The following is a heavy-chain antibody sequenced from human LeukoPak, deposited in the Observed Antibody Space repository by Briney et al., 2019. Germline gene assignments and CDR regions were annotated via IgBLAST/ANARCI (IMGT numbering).Heavy chain of an antibody. V-gene: IGHV4-34*01. Sequence: SETLSLTCAVYGGSFSGYYWSWIRQPPEKGLEWIGEINHSGSTNYNPSLKSRVTISVDTSKNQFSLKLSSVTAADTAVYYCARPDDSSGYIDAFDIWGQGTMVTVSS. CDR2: INHSGST. J-gene: IGHJ3*02. CDR1: GGSFSGYY. D-gene: IGHD3-22*01. CDR3: ARPDDSSGYIDAFDI.